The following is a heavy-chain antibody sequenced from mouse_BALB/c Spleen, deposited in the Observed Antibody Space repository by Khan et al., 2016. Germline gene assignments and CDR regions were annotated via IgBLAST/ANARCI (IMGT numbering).Heavy chain of an antibody. CDR3: ARRGLYAMDY. V-gene: IGHV9-3-1*01. Sequence: QIQLVQSGPELKKPGETVKISCKASGYTFTNYGMNWVKQAPGKGLKWMGWINTYTGEPTYADDFKGRFAFSLETSASTAYLQINNLKNEDTATYVCARRGLYAMDYWGQGTSVTVSS. CDR1: GYTFTNYG. J-gene: IGHJ4*01. CDR2: INTYTGEP.